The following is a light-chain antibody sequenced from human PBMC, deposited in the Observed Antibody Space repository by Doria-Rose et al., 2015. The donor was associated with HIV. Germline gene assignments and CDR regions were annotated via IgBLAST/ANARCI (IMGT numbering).Light chain of an antibody. J-gene: IGKJ1*01. Sequence: EIVVTQSPGTLSLAPGERATLSCRASQSFSSTYLAWYQHKPGQAPSLLIYDGSTRATGIPDRFSASGSGTDFTLTINRLEPEDFALYYCHQYGTSWTFGQGTKVEI. CDR1: QSFSSTY. CDR2: DGS. V-gene: IGKV3-20*01. CDR3: HQYGTSWT.